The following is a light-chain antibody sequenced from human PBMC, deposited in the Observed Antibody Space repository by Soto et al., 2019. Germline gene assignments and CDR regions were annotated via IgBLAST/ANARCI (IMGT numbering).Light chain of an antibody. CDR3: CSYAGSYTFVV. Sequence: QSALTQPRSVSGSPGQSVTISCTGTSSDVGGYNYVSWYQQHPGKAPKLMIYGVSKRPSGVPDRFSGSKSGNTASLTISGLQAEDEADYYCCSYAGSYTFVVFGGGTKVTVL. V-gene: IGLV2-11*01. CDR1: SSDVGGYNY. J-gene: IGLJ2*01. CDR2: GVS.